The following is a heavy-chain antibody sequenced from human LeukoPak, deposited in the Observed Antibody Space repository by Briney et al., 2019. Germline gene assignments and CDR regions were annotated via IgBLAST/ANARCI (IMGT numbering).Heavy chain of an antibody. V-gene: IGHV4-34*01. Sequence: SETLSLTCAVYGGSFSGYYWSWIRQPPGKGLEWIGEISHSGSTNYNPSLKSRVTISVDTSKNQFSLKLSSVTAADTAVYNCASTYGTVVTPRLYYGMDVWGQGTTVTVSS. CDR3: ASTYGTVVTPRLYYGMDV. D-gene: IGHD4-23*01. CDR2: ISHSGST. J-gene: IGHJ6*02. CDR1: GGSFSGYY.